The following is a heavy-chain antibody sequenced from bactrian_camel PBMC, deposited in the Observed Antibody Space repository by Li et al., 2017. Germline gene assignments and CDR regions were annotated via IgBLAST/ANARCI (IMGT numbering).Heavy chain of an antibody. J-gene: IGHJ6*01. Sequence: HVQLVESGGGSVQAGGSLRLSCAASGDFYKSSWAMGWFRQVPGKERELVAVIDSNDFIRYSDAVQGRFTISRDNAKNTVYLQMNGLKPEDTAVYYCVRAASSQMGWADFGYWGQGTQVTVS. CDR1: GDFYKSSWA. CDR3: VRAASSQMGWADFGY. CDR2: IDSNDFI. D-gene: IGHD5*01. V-gene: IGHV3S53*01.